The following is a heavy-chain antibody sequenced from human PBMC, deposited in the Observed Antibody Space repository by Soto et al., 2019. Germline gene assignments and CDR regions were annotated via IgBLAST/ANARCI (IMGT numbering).Heavy chain of an antibody. J-gene: IGHJ3*02. CDR3: ATGYDSSGYGLRVDAFDI. D-gene: IGHD3-22*01. V-gene: IGHV1-24*01. CDR2: FDPEDGET. Sequence: ASVKVSCKVSGYTLTELSMHWVRQAPGKGLEWMGGFDPEDGETIYAQKFQGRVTMTEDTSTDTAYMELSSLRSEDTAAYYCATGYDSSGYGLRVDAFDIWGQGTMVTVSS. CDR1: GYTLTELS.